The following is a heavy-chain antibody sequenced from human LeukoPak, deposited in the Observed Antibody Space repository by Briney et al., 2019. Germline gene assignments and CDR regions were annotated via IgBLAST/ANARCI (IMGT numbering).Heavy chain of an antibody. J-gene: IGHJ4*02. CDR3: ASPAGTYGSGSFDY. V-gene: IGHV1-69*13. D-gene: IGHD3-10*01. Sequence: SVKVSCKASGGTFISYAISWVRQAPGRGLEWMGGIIPIFGTANYAQKFQGRVTITADESTSTAYMELSSLRSEDTAVYYCASPAGTYGSGSFDYWGQGTLVTVSS. CDR2: IIPIFGTA. CDR1: GGTFISYA.